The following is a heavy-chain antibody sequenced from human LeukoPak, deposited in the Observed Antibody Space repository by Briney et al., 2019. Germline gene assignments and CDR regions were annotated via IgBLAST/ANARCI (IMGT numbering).Heavy chain of an antibody. CDR3: AGAADYYDSSGYYGFVDY. J-gene: IGHJ4*02. CDR2: IYNSGST. Sequence: SETLSLTCALYGGSFSGYYWRWIRHPPGRGLGWGGEIYNSGSTNYNPSLKSRVTISVDKSKNQFSLKLSSVIAADTAVYSCAGAADYYDSSGYYGFVDYWGQGTLVTVSS. V-gene: IGHV4-34*01. CDR1: GGSFSGYY. D-gene: IGHD3-22*01.